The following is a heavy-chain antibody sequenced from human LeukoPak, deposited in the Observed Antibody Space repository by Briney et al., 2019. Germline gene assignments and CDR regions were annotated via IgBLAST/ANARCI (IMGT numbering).Heavy chain of an antibody. CDR2: ISWDGGST. J-gene: IGHJ6*03. CDR3: AKARGSSGSYYYYYYMDV. Sequence: HPGGSLRLSCAASGFTVDDYAMHWFRQAPGKGLEWVSLISWDGGSTYYADSVKGRFTISRDNSKNSLYLQMNSLRAEDTALYYCAKARGSSGSYYYYYYMDVWGKGTTVTVSS. V-gene: IGHV3-43D*04. CDR1: GFTVDDYA. D-gene: IGHD3-22*01.